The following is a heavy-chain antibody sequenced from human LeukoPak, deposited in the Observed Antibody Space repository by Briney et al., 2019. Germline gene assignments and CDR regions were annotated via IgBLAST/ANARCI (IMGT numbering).Heavy chain of an antibody. CDR3: ARATGGIFYYSSDLGWFDP. CDR1: GGSVSSGSYY. CDR2: IYYSGST. Sequence: SETLSLTCTVSGGSVSSGSYYWSRIRQPPGKGLEWIGYIYYSGSTNYNPSLKSRVTISVDTSKNQFSLKLSSVTAADTAVYYCARATGGIFYYSSDLGWFDPWGQGTLVTVSS. J-gene: IGHJ5*02. V-gene: IGHV4-61*01. D-gene: IGHD2-8*01.